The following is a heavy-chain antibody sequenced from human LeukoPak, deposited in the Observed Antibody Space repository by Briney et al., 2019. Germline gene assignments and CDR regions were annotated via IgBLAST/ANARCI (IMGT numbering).Heavy chain of an antibody. CDR2: IYYSGST. CDR1: GGSISSSSYY. D-gene: IGHD3-10*01. Sequence: SETLSLTCTVSGGSISSSSYYWSWIRQPPGKGLEWIGYIYYSGSTNYNPSLKSRVTISVDTSKNQFSLKLSSVTAADTAVYYCARLSYGSGSYYFDYWGQGTLVTVSS. J-gene: IGHJ4*02. CDR3: ARLSYGSGSYYFDY. V-gene: IGHV4-61*05.